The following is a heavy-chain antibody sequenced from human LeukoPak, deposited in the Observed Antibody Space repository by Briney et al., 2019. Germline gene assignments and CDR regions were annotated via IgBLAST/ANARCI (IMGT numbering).Heavy chain of an antibody. Sequence: AASVKVSFKVSGYTLTELSMHWVRQAPGKGLEWMGGFDPEDGETIYAQKFQGRVTMTEDTSTDTAYMELSSLRSEDTAVYYCAIAPSYYYDSSGYTDYWGQGTLVTVSS. V-gene: IGHV1-24*01. CDR3: AIAPSYYYDSSGYTDY. D-gene: IGHD3-22*01. J-gene: IGHJ4*02. CDR1: GYTLTELS. CDR2: FDPEDGET.